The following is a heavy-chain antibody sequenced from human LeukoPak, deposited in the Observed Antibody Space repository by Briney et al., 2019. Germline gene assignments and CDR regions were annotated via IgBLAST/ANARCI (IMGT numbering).Heavy chain of an antibody. V-gene: IGHV1-18*01. CDR1: GYTLTSYG. CDR2: ISAYNGNT. D-gene: IGHD5-24*01. J-gene: IGHJ4*02. Sequence: ASVKVSCQASGYTLTSYGISWVGQAPGQGLEWMGWISAYNGNTHYAQKLQGRVTMTAETSTSTAYMELRSLTSDDTAVYYCAIEMATVFDYWGQGTLATVSS. CDR3: AIEMATVFDY.